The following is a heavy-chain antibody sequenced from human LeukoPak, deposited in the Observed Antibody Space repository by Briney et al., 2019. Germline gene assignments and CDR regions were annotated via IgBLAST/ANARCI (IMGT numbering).Heavy chain of an antibody. Sequence: GASVTVSCKASGYTFTSYGISWVRQAPGQGLEWMGWISAYNGNTNYAQKLQGRVTMTTDTSTSTAYMELRSLRSDDTAVYYCAREAYCSSTSCYYGDYWAREPWSPSPQ. J-gene: IGHJ4*02. CDR2: ISAYNGNT. V-gene: IGHV1-18*01. CDR1: GYTFTSYG. CDR3: AREAYCSSTSCYYGDY. D-gene: IGHD2-2*01.